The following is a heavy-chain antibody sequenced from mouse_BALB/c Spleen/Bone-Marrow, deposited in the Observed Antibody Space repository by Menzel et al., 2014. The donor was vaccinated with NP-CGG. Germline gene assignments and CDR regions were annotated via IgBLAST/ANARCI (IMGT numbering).Heavy chain of an antibody. CDR2: IWAGGST. CDR3: ARDGLYGNYAMDY. J-gene: IGHJ4*01. Sequence: QVQLKQSGPGLVAPSQSLSITCTVSGFSLTSYGVHWVRLPPGKGLEWLGVIWAGGSTNYNSALMSRLSISKDNSKSQVFLKMNSLQTDDTAMYYCARDGLYGNYAMDYWGQGTSVTVSS. V-gene: IGHV2-9*02. D-gene: IGHD2-1*01. CDR1: GFSLTSYG.